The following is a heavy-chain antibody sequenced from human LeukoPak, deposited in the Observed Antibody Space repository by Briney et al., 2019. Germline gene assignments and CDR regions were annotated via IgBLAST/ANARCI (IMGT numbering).Heavy chain of an antibody. CDR1: GFTFSSYA. D-gene: IGHD3-10*01. V-gene: IGHV3-23*01. CDR3: ARVISYYYYGMDV. Sequence: PGGSLRLSCAASGFTFSSYAMSWVRQAPGKGLEWVSAISGSGGSTYYADSVKGRFTISRDNSKNTLYLQMNSLRAEDTAVYYCARVISYYYYGMDVWGQGTTVTVSS. CDR2: ISGSGGST. J-gene: IGHJ6*02.